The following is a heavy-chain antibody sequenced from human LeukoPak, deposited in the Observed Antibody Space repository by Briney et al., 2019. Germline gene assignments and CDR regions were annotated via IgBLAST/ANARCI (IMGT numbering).Heavy chain of an antibody. CDR2: LFFGGST. Sequence: SETLSLTCTVSGASISTYYWSWIRQPPGKGLEWIGYLFFGGSTNNNPSLKSRVTISSDTSKNQLSLKLTSVTAADTAVYYCARAGGGWSFDYLGQGTLVTVSS. CDR1: GASISTYY. V-gene: IGHV4-59*01. D-gene: IGHD6-19*01. CDR3: ARAGGGWSFDY. J-gene: IGHJ4*02.